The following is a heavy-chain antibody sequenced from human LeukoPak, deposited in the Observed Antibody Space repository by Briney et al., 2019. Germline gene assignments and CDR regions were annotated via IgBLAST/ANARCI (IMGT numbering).Heavy chain of an antibody. J-gene: IGHJ6*03. CDR2: MNPNSGNT. Sequence: ASVKVSCKASGYTFTSYDINWVRQATGQGLEWMGWMNPNSGNTGYAQKFQGRVTTTRNTSISTAYMELSSLRSEDTAVYYCARGRYDYYYYYMDVWGKGTTVTVSS. V-gene: IGHV1-8*03. CDR3: ARGRYDYYYYYMDV. CDR1: GYTFTSYD. D-gene: IGHD1-1*01.